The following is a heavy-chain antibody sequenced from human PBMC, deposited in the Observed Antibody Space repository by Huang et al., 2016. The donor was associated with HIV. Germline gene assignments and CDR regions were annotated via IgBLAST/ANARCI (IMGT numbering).Heavy chain of an antibody. CDR2: IYPFESKS. CDR1: GYSFSIYW. V-gene: IGHV5-51*03. Sequence: EVQLVQSGAEVKKPGESLKISCTGSGYSFSIYWIAWVRQMPGKGLEWMGIIYPFESKSTSSPSFEGHVSISVDKSINTVYLHWSSLKDSDTAIYYCAKGRRAFDVWGPRDMGHRLF. CDR3: AKGRRAFDV. J-gene: IGHJ3*01.